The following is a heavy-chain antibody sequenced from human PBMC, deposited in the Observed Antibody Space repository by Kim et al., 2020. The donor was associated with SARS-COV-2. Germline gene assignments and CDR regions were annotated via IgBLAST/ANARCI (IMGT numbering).Heavy chain of an antibody. D-gene: IGHD3-22*01. CDR2: ISSNGGST. CDR3: VKGSSGYHVYAFDI. J-gene: IGHJ3*02. CDR1: GFTFSSYA. Sequence: GGSLRLSCSASGFTFSSYAMHWVRQAPGKGLEYVSAISSNGGSTYYADSVKGRFTISRDNSKNTLYLQMSSLRAEDTAVYYCVKGSSGYHVYAFDIWGQGTMVTVSS. V-gene: IGHV3-64D*09.